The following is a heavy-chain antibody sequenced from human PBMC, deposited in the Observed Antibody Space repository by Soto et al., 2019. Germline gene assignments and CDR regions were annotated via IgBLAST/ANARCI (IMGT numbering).Heavy chain of an antibody. CDR1: GVTVSSNY. Sequence: EVQLVESGGGLVQPGGSLRLSCAASGVTVSSNYMSWVRQAPGKGLEWVSVIYSGRSTYYADSVKGRFTISRDNSKNTAYLQMNSLRAEDTAVYYCARHGYNYGGGYFDYWGQGTLVTVSS. D-gene: IGHD5-18*01. CDR3: ARHGYNYGGGYFDY. CDR2: IYSGRST. J-gene: IGHJ4*02. V-gene: IGHV3-66*04.